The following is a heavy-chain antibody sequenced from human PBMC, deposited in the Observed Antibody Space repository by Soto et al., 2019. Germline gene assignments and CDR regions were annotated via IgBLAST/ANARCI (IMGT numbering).Heavy chain of an antibody. J-gene: IGHJ5*02. CDR3: AREGYCSGGSCYFWFDP. D-gene: IGHD2-15*01. CDR1: GGSVSSGSYY. Sequence: SETLSLTCTVSGGSVSSGSYYWSWIRQPPGKGLEWIGYIYYSGSTNYNPSLKSRVTISVDTSKNQFSLKLSSVTAADTAVYYCAREGYCSGGSCYFWFDPWGQGTLVTVSS. CDR2: IYYSGST. V-gene: IGHV4-61*01.